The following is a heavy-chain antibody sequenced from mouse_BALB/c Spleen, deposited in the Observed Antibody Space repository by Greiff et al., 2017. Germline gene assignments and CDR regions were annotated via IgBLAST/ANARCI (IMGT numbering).Heavy chain of an antibody. CDR3: AREYLLLRWYYFDY. CDR2: INPSTGYT. CDR1: GYTFTSYW. J-gene: IGHJ2*01. V-gene: IGHV1-7*01. Sequence: VKLMESGAELAKPGASVKMSCKASGYTFTSYWMHWVKQRPGQGLEWIGYINPSTGYTEYNQKFKDKATLTADKSSSTAYMQLSSLTSEDSAVYYCAREYLLLRWYYFDYWGQGTTLTVSS. D-gene: IGHD1-1*02.